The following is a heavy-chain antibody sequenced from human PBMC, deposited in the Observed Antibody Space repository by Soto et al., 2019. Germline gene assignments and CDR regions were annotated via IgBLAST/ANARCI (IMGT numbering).Heavy chain of an antibody. V-gene: IGHV3-7*01. J-gene: IGHJ4*02. D-gene: IGHD6-19*01. CDR3: ARARLGSSGCFDY. CDR1: GFTFSNYW. Sequence: GGSLRLSCAASGFTFSNYWMSWVRQAPGEGLEWVANIKQDGSEKYYVDSVKGRFTISRDNAKNSLYLQMNSLRAEDTAVYYCARARLGSSGCFDYWGQGTLVTVSS. CDR2: IKQDGSEK.